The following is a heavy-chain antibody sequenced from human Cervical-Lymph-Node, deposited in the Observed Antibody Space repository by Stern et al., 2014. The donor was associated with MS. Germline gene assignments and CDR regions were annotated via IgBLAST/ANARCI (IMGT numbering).Heavy chain of an antibody. D-gene: IGHD6-25*01. J-gene: IGHJ4*02. V-gene: IGHV3-30-3*01. Sequence: QLVQSGGGVVPSGRSLRLSCATSGFTFGRHYMHWVRPAPGKGLEWVAIISYDGSSQHYADSVKGRFTISRSNSNNTLFLQMNSLRVEDTAIYYCARPAAARYFDYWGQGSQVTVSS. CDR1: GFTFGRHY. CDR2: ISYDGSSQ. CDR3: ARPAAARYFDY.